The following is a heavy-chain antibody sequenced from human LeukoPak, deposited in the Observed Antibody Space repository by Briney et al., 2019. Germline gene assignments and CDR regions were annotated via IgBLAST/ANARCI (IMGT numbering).Heavy chain of an antibody. Sequence: SETLSLTCTVSGGSISSSYWSWIRQPPGKGLEWIGHIYYSGSTNYNPSLKSRVTISVDTSKNQLSLKLSSVTAADTAVYYCASVGYADYWGQGTLVTVSS. CDR1: GGSISSSY. V-gene: IGHV4-59*01. CDR3: ASVGYADY. D-gene: IGHD1-1*01. CDR2: IYYSGST. J-gene: IGHJ4*02.